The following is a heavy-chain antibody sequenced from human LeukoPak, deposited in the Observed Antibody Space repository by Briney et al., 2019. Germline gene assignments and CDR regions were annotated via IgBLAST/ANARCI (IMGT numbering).Heavy chain of an antibody. J-gene: IGHJ4*02. Sequence: PWETLSLTCTLSGGSISSGGYYWRWIRQHPGKGLEWTGYIYYSGRTKYNPSLKSRVTISVDTSKNQFSMRLRSVTAADAAVYVCARHGQAPDCTGGSCLDYWGQGTLVTVSS. CDR1: GGSISSGGYY. CDR2: IYYSGRT. V-gene: IGHV4-61*08. D-gene: IGHD2-15*01. CDR3: ARHGQAPDCTGGSCLDY.